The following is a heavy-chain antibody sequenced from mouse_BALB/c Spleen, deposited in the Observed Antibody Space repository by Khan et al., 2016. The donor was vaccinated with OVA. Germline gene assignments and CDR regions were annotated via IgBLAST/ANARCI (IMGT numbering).Heavy chain of an antibody. V-gene: IGHV5-6-5*01. J-gene: IGHJ3*01. CDR2: ISSGDST. Sequence: EVELVESGGGLVKPGGSLKLSCAASGFTFSNYAMSWVRQSPEKRLEWVASISSGDSTYYTDSVKGRFTISSENARNILYLQMSRRRSEDTAMYYCARDYWFAYWGQGTLVTVSA. CDR1: GFTFSNYA. CDR3: ARDYWFAY.